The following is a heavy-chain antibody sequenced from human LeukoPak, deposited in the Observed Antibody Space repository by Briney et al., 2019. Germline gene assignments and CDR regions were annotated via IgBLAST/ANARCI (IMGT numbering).Heavy chain of an antibody. J-gene: IGHJ4*02. Sequence: VASVKVSCMASGGTFSSYAISWVRQSPGQGLEWMGRIIPILGIANYAQKLQGRVTMTTDTSTSTAYMELRSLRSDDTAVYYCARDCGDRDCTFDYWGQGTLVTVSS. V-gene: IGHV1-69*04. CDR2: IIPILGIA. CDR3: ARDCGDRDCTFDY. CDR1: GGTFSSYA. D-gene: IGHD2-21*02.